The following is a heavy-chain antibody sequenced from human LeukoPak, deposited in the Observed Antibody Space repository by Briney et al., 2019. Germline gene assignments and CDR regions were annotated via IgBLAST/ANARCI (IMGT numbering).Heavy chain of an antibody. CDR2: IGTSGGST. Sequence: GGSLRLSCEVSGFPFSSYAMSWVRQAPGRGLEWVSVIGTSGGSTYYADSVKGRFTISRDNSKSTLYLQMNSLRAEDTAVYYCASGTYYYDSSGYPYWGQGTLVTVSS. J-gene: IGHJ4*02. CDR1: GFPFSSYA. D-gene: IGHD3-22*01. V-gene: IGHV3-23*01. CDR3: ASGTYYYDSSGYPY.